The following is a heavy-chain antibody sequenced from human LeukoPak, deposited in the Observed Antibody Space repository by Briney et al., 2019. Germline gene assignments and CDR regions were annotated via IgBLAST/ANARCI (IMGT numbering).Heavy chain of an antibody. CDR3: AKAYYDSTGYYGY. Sequence: GGSLRLSCAASGFTFSSYAMSWVRQAPGKGLEWDSTISGSGGSTYYADSVKGRFTISRDNSKNTLYLQMNSLRAEDTAVYYCAKAYYDSTGYYGYWGQGTLVTVSS. D-gene: IGHD3-22*01. CDR1: GFTFSSYA. CDR2: ISGSGGST. J-gene: IGHJ4*02. V-gene: IGHV3-23*01.